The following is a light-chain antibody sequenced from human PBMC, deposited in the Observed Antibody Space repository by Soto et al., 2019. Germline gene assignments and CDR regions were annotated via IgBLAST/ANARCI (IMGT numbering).Light chain of an antibody. CDR3: QQYNSLPRV. CDR2: GAS. J-gene: IGKJ3*01. Sequence: EIVMTQSPATLSVSPGERATLSCRASLSVSTNLAWYQQKPGQAPRLLIYGASTRATGIPARFSGSGSGTEFTLTISSLQSEDFAVYYCQQYNSLPRVFGPGTKVDIK. CDR1: LSVSTN. V-gene: IGKV3-15*01.